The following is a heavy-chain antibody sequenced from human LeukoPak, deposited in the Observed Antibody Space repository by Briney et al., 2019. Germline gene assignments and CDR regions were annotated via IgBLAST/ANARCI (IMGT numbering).Heavy chain of an antibody. CDR3: AKDSNFDWLLGVFDY. V-gene: IGHV3-23*01. D-gene: IGHD3-9*01. CDR1: GFTFSSYG. CDR2: ISDSGGST. Sequence: QPGGSLGLSCAASGFTFSSYGMTWVRQAPGKGLEWVSGISDSGGSTYYADSVKGRFTISRDQSKNTLFLQMNSLRAEDTAVYYCAKDSNFDWLLGVFDYWGQGTLVTVSS. J-gene: IGHJ4*02.